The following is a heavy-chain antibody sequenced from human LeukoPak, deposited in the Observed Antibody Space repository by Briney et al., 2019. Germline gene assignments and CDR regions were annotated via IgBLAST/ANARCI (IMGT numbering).Heavy chain of an antibody. V-gene: IGHV4-59*08. CDR1: GGSISTYY. J-gene: IGHJ4*02. D-gene: IGHD7-27*01. Sequence: PSETLSLTCTVSGGSISTYYWSWIRQPPGKGLEWIGYIYYSGSPNYNPSLKSRVTISVDTSKNQFSLKLSSVTAADTAVYFCARLGIWPKYYFDYWGQGTLVTVSS. CDR3: ARLGIWPKYYFDY. CDR2: IYYSGSP.